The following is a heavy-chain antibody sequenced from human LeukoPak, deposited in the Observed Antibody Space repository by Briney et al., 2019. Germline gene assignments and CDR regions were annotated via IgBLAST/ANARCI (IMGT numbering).Heavy chain of an antibody. CDR2: INAGNGNT. CDR1: GYTFTSYA. CDR3: ARRAGRNIAARNPNYFDY. D-gene: IGHD6-6*01. V-gene: IGHV1-3*01. J-gene: IGHJ4*02. Sequence: ASVKVSCKASGYTFTSYAMHWVRQAPGQRLEWMGWINAGNGNTKYSQKFQGRVTITRNTSISTAYMELSSLRSEDTAVYYCARRAGRNIAARNPNYFDYWGQGTLVTVSS.